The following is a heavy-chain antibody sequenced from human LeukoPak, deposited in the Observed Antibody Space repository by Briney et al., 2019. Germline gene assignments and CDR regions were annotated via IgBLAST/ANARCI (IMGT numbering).Heavy chain of an antibody. V-gene: IGHV3-23*01. Sequence: GGSLRLSCAASGFIFSNYAMSWVRQAPGRGLEWVSGISDSGGKTDSADSVKGRFTISRDNSKGKVYLQMNSLRAEDTAVYYCVARAGGFRHFDYWGQGTLVTVSS. CDR2: ISDSGGKT. D-gene: IGHD3-10*01. CDR1: GFIFSNYA. CDR3: VARAGGFRHFDY. J-gene: IGHJ4*02.